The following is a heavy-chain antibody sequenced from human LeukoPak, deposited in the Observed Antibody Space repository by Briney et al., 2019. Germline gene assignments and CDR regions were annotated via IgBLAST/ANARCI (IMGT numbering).Heavy chain of an antibody. CDR3: AREDSSSWYRFDP. V-gene: IGHV4-59*01. J-gene: IGHJ5*02. Sequence: SETLSLTCTVSGDSISNAYWSWIRQPPGKALEWIGYIYYSGIIKYNPSLKSRATISVDTSQNQFSLKLSSVTAADTAVYYCAREDSSSWYRFDPWGQGTLVTVSS. D-gene: IGHD6-13*01. CDR1: GDSISNAY. CDR2: IYYSGII.